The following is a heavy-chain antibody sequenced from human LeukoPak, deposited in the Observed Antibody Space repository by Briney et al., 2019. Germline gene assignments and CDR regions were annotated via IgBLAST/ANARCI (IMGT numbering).Heavy chain of an antibody. D-gene: IGHD3-22*01. CDR2: ISAYNGNT. CDR3: ARDLSPNRLYYYDNSGYYDPINSPVGDY. Sequence: ASVKVSCTASGYTFTSYGISWVRQAPGQGLEWMGWISAYNGNTNYAQKLQGRVTMTTDTSTSTAYMELRSLRSDDTAVYYCARDLSPNRLYYYDNSGYYDPINSPVGDYWGQGTLVTVSS. J-gene: IGHJ4*02. V-gene: IGHV1-18*01. CDR1: GYTFTSYG.